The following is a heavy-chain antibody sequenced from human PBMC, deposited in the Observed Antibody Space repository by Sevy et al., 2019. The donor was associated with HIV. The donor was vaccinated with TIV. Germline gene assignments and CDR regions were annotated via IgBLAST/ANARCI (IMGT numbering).Heavy chain of an antibody. CDR3: TTHPWPPWATVNGDTFDM. J-gene: IGHJ3*02. Sequence: GGSLRLSCAASGFTFNNAWMSWVRQAPGKGLEWVGRIKSKAAGGTTDYAAPVKGRFTISRDDSKNTLCLQMNSLKTEDTAVYYCTTHPWPPWATVNGDTFDMWGQGTMVTVSS. CDR1: GFTFNNAW. D-gene: IGHD4-17*01. CDR2: IKSKAAGGTT. V-gene: IGHV3-15*01.